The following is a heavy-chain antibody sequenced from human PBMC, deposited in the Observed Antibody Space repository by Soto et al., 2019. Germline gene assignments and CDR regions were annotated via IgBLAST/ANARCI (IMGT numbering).Heavy chain of an antibody. CDR2: ISAYNANA. Sequence: QIQLLQSGAEVKKPGASVKVTCKASGYTFRNFGISWVRQAPGQGLEWMGWISAYNANANYAQKFQGRLTITADTSTRTAYMELRSLRSDDTVVYYCARENSYFDYWGQGTLVTVSS. J-gene: IGHJ4*03. CDR1: GYTFRNFG. V-gene: IGHV1-18*01. CDR3: ARENSYFDY.